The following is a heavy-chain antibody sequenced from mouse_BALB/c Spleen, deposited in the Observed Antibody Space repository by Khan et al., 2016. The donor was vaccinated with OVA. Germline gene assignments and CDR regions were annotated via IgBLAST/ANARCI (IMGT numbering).Heavy chain of an antibody. CDR3: ARWGNSYFDY. CDR2: ISYSGST. J-gene: IGHJ2*01. V-gene: IGHV3-2*02. Sequence: EVQLQESGPGLVKPSQSLSLTCTVTGYSITSDYAWNWIRQFPGNKLEWMGYISYSGSTSSNPSLKSRISITRDTSKNQFFLQLNSVTTEDTATYYCARWGNSYFDYWGQGTTLTGSS. CDR1: GYSITSDYA.